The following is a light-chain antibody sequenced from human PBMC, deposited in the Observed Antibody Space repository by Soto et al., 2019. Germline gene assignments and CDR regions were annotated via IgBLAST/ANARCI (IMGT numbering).Light chain of an antibody. J-gene: IGLJ3*02. CDR1: NIGSKN. CDR2: RDV. CDR3: QVWDSSTAAWV. Sequence: SYELTQPLSVSVALGQTARITCGGNNIGSKNVHWYQHKPGQAPVLVIYRDVNRPSGIPERFSGSNSGNTATLTISRAQAGDEADYYCQVWDSSTAAWVFGRGTKVTVL. V-gene: IGLV3-9*01.